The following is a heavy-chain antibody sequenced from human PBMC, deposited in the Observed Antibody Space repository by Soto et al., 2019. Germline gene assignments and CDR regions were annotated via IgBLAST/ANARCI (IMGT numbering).Heavy chain of an antibody. Sequence: QITLKESGPTLVKPTQTLTLTCTFSGFSLSTSGVGVGWIRQPPGKALEWLALIYWDADKRYSPSLKSRLTITKDTSKNQVVLTMTNMDPVDTATYYCAHKSIAARKDAFDIWFQGTMVTVSS. D-gene: IGHD6-6*01. CDR1: GFSLSTSGVG. V-gene: IGHV2-5*02. CDR3: AHKSIAARKDAFDI. J-gene: IGHJ3*02. CDR2: IYWDADK.